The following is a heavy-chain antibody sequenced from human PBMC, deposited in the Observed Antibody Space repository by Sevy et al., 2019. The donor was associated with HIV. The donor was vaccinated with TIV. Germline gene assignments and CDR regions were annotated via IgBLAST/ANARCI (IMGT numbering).Heavy chain of an antibody. J-gene: IGHJ4*02. CDR1: GFTLSYYG. D-gene: IGHD3-10*01. V-gene: IGHV3-30*02. CDR3: TSVLFDY. CDR2: IKDDGSKR. Sequence: GGSLRLSCAASGFTLSYYGVHWVRQAPGKGLEWVTFIKDDGSKRFYADSVKGRFTVSRDNSKNTMSLQMKSLRAEDTAVYYCTSVLFDYWGQGALVTVSS.